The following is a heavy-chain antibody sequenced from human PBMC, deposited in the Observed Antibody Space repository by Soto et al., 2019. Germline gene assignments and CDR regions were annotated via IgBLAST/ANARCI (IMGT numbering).Heavy chain of an antibody. CDR1: GGTFSSYA. J-gene: IGHJ5*02. CDR2: SIPMYGPA. V-gene: IGHV1-69*01. Sequence: QVPLVQSGAEVKKPGSSVTVSCKASGGTFSSYAIHWVRQAPGQGLEWMGGSIPMYGPAKYAQRLQGRVTITADESTTTVYMELTSLTSQDTAVYYCARVTSMVRGVIDNWFDPWGHGTLVTVSS. CDR3: ARVTSMVRGVIDNWFDP. D-gene: IGHD3-10*01.